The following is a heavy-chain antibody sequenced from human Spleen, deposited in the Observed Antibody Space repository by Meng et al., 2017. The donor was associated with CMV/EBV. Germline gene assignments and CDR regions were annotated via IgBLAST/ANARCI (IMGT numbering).Heavy chain of an antibody. J-gene: IGHJ4*02. CDR2: INPNSSDT. V-gene: IGHV1-2*02. Sequence: TFTSYYMHWVRQAPGQGLEWMGWINPNSSDTRYAQNFEGRVTLTRDTSISTAYMELSRLTSDDTAVYYCARDFSSDFWTGNPREYFDYWAQGTLVTVSS. CDR3: ARDFSSDFWTGNPREYFDY. CDR1: TFTSYY. D-gene: IGHD3/OR15-3a*01.